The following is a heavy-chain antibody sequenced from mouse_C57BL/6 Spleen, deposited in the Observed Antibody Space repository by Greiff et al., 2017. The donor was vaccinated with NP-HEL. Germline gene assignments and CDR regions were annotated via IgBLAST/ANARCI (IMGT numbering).Heavy chain of an antibody. CDR2: IYWDDDK. Sequence: QVTLKEPGPGILQSSQTLSLTCSFSGFSLSTSGMGVSWIRPPSGMGLEWLVHIYWDDDKRYNPSMESRLTISKDTSRTPAFLKITSVQTSDTATYYYAGRAGYYSTMDYWGQGTTLTVSS. D-gene: IGHD1-1*01. CDR1: GFSLSTSGMG. J-gene: IGHJ2*01. V-gene: IGHV8-12*01. CDR3: AGRAGYYSTMDY.